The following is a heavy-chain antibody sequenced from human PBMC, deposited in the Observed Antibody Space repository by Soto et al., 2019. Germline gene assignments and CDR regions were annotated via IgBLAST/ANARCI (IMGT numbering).Heavy chain of an antibody. V-gene: IGHV1-3*01. D-gene: IGHD6-19*01. CDR3: ARAVGQFDP. CDR1: VYALSSYA. CDR2: INAANGNV. J-gene: IGHJ5*02. Sequence: ASVKLACKASVYALSSYAVRWVRQAPGQRLEWMGWINAANGNVKYSQKFQGRVTITRDTSASTAYMELSSLRSEDTAVYYCARAVGQFDPWGQGTLVTVSS.